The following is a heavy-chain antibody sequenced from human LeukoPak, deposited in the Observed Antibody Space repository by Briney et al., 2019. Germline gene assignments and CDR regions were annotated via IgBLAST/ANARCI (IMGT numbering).Heavy chain of an antibody. Sequence: GGSLRLSCAASGFTFSSYWMSWIRQAPGKGLEWVSYISSSGSTIYYADSVKGRFTISRDNAKNSLYLQMNSLRAEDTAVYYCASMRGLLRTHDAFDIWGQGTMVTVSS. D-gene: IGHD3-22*01. V-gene: IGHV3-48*01. CDR3: ASMRGLLRTHDAFDI. CDR1: GFTFSSYW. CDR2: ISSSGSTI. J-gene: IGHJ3*02.